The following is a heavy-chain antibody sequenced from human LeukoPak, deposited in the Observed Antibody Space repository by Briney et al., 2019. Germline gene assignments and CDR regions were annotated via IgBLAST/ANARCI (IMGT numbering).Heavy chain of an antibody. CDR2: ISTTSSYI. CDR3: ARGGIITSYSFEI. J-gene: IGHJ3*02. V-gene: IGHV3-21*01. CDR1: GFSFSTYA. D-gene: IGHD1-26*01. Sequence: GGSLRLSCAASGFSFSTYAISWVRQAPGKGLEWVSCISTTSSYIFYADSVRGRFTISRDNAKNSVCLQMDSLRAEDTAVYYCARGGIITSYSFEIWGQGTMVTVSS.